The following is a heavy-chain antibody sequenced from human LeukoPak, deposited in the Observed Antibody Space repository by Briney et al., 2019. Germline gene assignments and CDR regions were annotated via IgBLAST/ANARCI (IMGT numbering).Heavy chain of an antibody. CDR3: AKIARYYDSSGYPVLDPFDI. CDR1: AFTFSSYG. D-gene: IGHD3-22*01. Sequence: PGGSLRLSCAASAFTFSSYGMSWVRQAPGRGLEWVSAISGGGDTTYYADSVRGRFTISRDNSRNTLYLQMNSLRAEDTAVYYCAKIARYYDSSGYPVLDPFDIWGQGTRVTVSS. J-gene: IGHJ3*02. CDR2: ISGGGDTT. V-gene: IGHV3-23*01.